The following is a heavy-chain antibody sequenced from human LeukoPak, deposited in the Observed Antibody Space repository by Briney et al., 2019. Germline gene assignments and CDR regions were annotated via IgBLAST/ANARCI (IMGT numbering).Heavy chain of an antibody. V-gene: IGHV3-53*01. D-gene: IGHD3-10*01. CDR3: ARGTGSLAGYFDY. CDR1: GFIVSSNY. J-gene: IGHJ4*02. CDR2: IYSGGST. Sequence: GGSLRLSCAVSGFIVSSNYMSWVRQAPGKGLKWVSVIYSGGSTYYAESVKGRFTTSRDNSKNTLYLQMNSLRAEDTAVYYCARGTGSLAGYFDYWGQGTLVTVSS.